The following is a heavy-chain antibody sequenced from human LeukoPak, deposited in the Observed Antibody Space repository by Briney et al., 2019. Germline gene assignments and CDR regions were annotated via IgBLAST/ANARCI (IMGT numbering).Heavy chain of an antibody. CDR1: GYTFTSYG. D-gene: IGHD3-9*01. Sequence: ASVKVSCKASGYTFTSYGISWVRQAPGQELEWMGWISAYNGNTNYAQKLQGRVPMTPDPSTSTAYMELRSLRSDDTAVYYCARDRAFSKYYDILTGYSPGDYWGQGTLVTVSS. V-gene: IGHV1-18*04. CDR2: ISAYNGNT. J-gene: IGHJ4*02. CDR3: ARDRAFSKYYDILTGYSPGDY.